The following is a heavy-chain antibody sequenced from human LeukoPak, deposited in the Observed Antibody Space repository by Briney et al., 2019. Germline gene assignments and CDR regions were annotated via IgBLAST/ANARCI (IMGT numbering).Heavy chain of an antibody. CDR3: ARGEKSYRYGHDAFDI. V-gene: IGHV3-23*01. D-gene: IGHD3-16*02. CDR1: GFTFSSYA. Sequence: PGGSLRLSCAASGFTFSSYAMSWVRQAPGKGLEWVSAISGSGGSTYYADSVKGRFTISRDNSKNTLYLQMNSLRAEDTAVYYCARGEKSYRYGHDAFDIWGQGTMVTVSS. J-gene: IGHJ3*02. CDR2: ISGSGGST.